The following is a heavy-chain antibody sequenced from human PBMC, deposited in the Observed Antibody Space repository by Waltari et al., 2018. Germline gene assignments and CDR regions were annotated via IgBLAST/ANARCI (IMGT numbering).Heavy chain of an antibody. D-gene: IGHD2-15*01. Sequence: QVQLVQSGAEVKKPGASVKVSCNASGTTCTGYYIHWVRQAPGQGLEWMGWINPNSGGTNYAQKFQGRVTMTRDTSTSTVYMELSSLRSEDTAVYYCARVAAYPDVWGQGTTVTVSS. CDR3: ARVAAYPDV. V-gene: IGHV1-2*02. CDR2: INPNSGGT. CDR1: GTTCTGYY. J-gene: IGHJ6*02.